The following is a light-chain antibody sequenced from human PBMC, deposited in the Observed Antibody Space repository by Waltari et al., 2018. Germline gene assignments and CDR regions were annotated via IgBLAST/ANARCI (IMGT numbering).Light chain of an antibody. CDR2: RAS. J-gene: IGKJ2*01. CDR3: QLYNSYVMYT. CDR1: QRISTW. Sequence: DIQMSQSPSTLSASVGDRVTITCRASQRISTWLAWYQPRPGKAPKLLISRASTLESGVPSRFAGSGSGTEFTLTISSLQPDDFGTYYCQLYNSYVMYTFGQGTKLDIK. V-gene: IGKV1-5*03.